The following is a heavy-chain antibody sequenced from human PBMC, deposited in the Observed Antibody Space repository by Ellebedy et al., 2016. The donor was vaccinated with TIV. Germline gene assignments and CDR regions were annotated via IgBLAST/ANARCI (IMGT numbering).Heavy chain of an antibody. D-gene: IGHD4-23*01. Sequence: ASVKVSXKASGFALTGYYMHWVRQAPGQGLEWMGIINPSGGSTSYAQKFQGRVTMTRDTSTSTAYMELSSLRSEDTAVYYCARGYGGVDAFDIWGQGTMVTVSS. V-gene: IGHV1-46*01. CDR1: GFALTGYY. CDR3: ARGYGGVDAFDI. J-gene: IGHJ3*02. CDR2: INPSGGST.